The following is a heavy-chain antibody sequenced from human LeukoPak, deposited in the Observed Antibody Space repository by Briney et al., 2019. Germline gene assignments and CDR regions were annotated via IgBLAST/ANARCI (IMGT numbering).Heavy chain of an antibody. V-gene: IGHV1-69*13. Sequence: SVKVSCKASGGTFSCYAISWVRQAPGQGLEWMGGITPIFGTANYAQKFQGRVTITADESTSTAYMELSSLRSEDTAVYYCARGETGTTGTTLRSLNYWGQGTLVTVSS. CDR2: ITPIFGTA. J-gene: IGHJ4*02. CDR1: GGTFSCYA. CDR3: ARGETGTTGTTLRSLNY. D-gene: IGHD1-1*01.